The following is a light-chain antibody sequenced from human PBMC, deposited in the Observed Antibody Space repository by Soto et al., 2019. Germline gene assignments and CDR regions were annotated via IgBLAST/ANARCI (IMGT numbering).Light chain of an antibody. CDR3: LLSYSGARLVV. CDR2: DTS. J-gene: IGLJ2*01. CDR1: TGAVTSGHY. Sequence: QTVLTQEPSLTVSPGGTVTLTCGSSTGAVTSGHYPYWFQQKPGQAPRTLIYDTSNKHSWTPARFSGSLLGGKAALTLSGAQPEDEAEYYCLLSYSGARLVVFGGGTK. V-gene: IGLV7-46*01.